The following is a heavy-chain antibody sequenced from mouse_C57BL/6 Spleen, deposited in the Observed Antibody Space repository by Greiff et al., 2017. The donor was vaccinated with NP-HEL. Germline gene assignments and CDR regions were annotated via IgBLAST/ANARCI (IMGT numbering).Heavy chain of an antibody. Sequence: QVQLQQPGAELVKPGASVKLSCKASGYTFTSYWMQWVKQRPGQGLEWIGEIDPSDSYTNYNQKFKGKATLTVDTSSSTAYMQLSSLTSEDSAVYYCALNPWFAYWGQGTLVTVSA. J-gene: IGHJ3*01. CDR3: ALNPWFAY. CDR1: GYTFTSYW. V-gene: IGHV1-50*01. CDR2: IDPSDSYT.